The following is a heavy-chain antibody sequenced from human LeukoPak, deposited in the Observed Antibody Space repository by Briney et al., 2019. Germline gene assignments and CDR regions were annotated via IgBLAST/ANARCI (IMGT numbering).Heavy chain of an antibody. CDR3: ARVRSATERGYFDY. Sequence: PGGSLRLSCAASGFTFSSYWMSWVRQAPGKGLEWVANIKQDGSEKYYVDSVKGRFTISRDNAKNSLYLQMNSLRAEDTAVYYCARVRSATERGYFDYWGQGTLVTVSS. D-gene: IGHD2-15*01. J-gene: IGHJ4*02. CDR1: GFTFSSYW. V-gene: IGHV3-7*01. CDR2: IKQDGSEK.